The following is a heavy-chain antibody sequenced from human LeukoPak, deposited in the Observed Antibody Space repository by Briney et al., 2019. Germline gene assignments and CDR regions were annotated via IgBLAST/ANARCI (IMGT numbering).Heavy chain of an antibody. D-gene: IGHD3-10*01. Sequence: SETLSLTCTVSGGSISSYYWSWIRQPAGKGLEWIGRIYTSGSTNYNPSLKSRVTMSVDTSKNQFSLKLSSVTAADTAVYYCARGDYYGSGSHYYYYYMDVWGKGTTVTVSS. CDR2: IYTSGST. J-gene: IGHJ6*03. V-gene: IGHV4-4*07. CDR1: GGSISSYY. CDR3: ARGDYYGSGSHYYYYYMDV.